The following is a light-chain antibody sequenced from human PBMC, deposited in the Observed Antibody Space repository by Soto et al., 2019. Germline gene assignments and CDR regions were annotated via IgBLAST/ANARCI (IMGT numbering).Light chain of an antibody. Sequence: ETVLTQSPGTLSLSPGERATLSCRASQSVTSNYLAWYQLKPGQAPRLLVYGATIRATGIPDTFRGSVSGTDSTLTISNLDPEDSAVYYCQQYGSSPRTFGQGTKLELK. J-gene: IGKJ2*02. CDR3: QQYGSSPRT. V-gene: IGKV3-20*01. CDR2: GAT. CDR1: QSVTSNY.